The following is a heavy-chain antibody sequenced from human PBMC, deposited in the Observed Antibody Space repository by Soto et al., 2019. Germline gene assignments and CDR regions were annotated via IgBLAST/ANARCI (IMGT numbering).Heavy chain of an antibody. CDR3: ATAYSGGWKFDN. V-gene: IGHV3-48*02. CDR1: GFTFRSYA. CDR2: ITTTGSSV. J-gene: IGHJ4*02. Sequence: EVQLVESEGGLVQPGESLRLSCAASGFTFRSYAMMWVRQAPGKGLEWISYITTTGSSVYYSDSLGGRVAISRDNDKNLLYLQVDSLRDEDTGVYYCATAYSGGWKFDNWGQGTLVTVSS. D-gene: IGHD6-19*01.